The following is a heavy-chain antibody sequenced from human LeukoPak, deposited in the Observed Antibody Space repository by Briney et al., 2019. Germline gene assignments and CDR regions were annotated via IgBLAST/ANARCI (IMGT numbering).Heavy chain of an antibody. Sequence: SETLSLTCAVYGGSFSGYYWSWIHQPPGKGLEWIGEINHSGSTYYNPSLKSRVTISVDTSKNQFSLNLSSVTAADTAVYYCATFNLAFQHWGQGTLVTVSS. J-gene: IGHJ1*01. CDR1: GGSFSGYY. CDR3: ATFNLAFQH. CDR2: INHSGST. V-gene: IGHV4-34*01. D-gene: IGHD3-16*01.